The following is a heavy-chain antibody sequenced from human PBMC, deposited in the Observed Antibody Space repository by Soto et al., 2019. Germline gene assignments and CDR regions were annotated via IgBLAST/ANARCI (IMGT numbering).Heavy chain of an antibody. D-gene: IGHD6-13*01. CDR1: GFTFDDYT. V-gene: IGHV3-43*01. CDR2: ISWDGGST. J-gene: IGHJ6*02. Sequence: PGGSLRLSCAASGFTFDDYTMHWVRQAPGKGLEWVSLISWDGGSTYYADSVKGRFTISRDNSKNSPYLQMNSLRTEDTALYYCAKDTQIAAGGYYYGMDVWGQGTTVTVSS. CDR3: AKDTQIAAGGYYYGMDV.